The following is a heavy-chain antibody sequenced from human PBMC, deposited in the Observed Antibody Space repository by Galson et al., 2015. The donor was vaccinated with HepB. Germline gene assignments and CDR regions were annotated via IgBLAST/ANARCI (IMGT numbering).Heavy chain of an antibody. CDR3: ARESGLNQRRFLEWLPLDY. Sequence: SVKVSCKASGGTFSSYAISWVRQAPGQGLEWMGGIIPILGIANYAQKFQGRVTITADKSTSTAYMELSSLRSEDTAVYYCARESGLNQRRFLEWLPLDYWGQGTLVTVSS. CDR2: IIPILGIA. V-gene: IGHV1-69*10. D-gene: IGHD3-3*01. CDR1: GGTFSSYA. J-gene: IGHJ4*02.